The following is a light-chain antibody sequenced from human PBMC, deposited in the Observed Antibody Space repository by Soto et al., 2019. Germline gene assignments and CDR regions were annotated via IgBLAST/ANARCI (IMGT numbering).Light chain of an antibody. CDR1: QSVSSY. Sequence: EILLTQSPSTLSLSPVAIATLSCRASQSVSSYLAWYQQKPGQAPRLLIYDASNRATGIPARFSGSGSGTDFTLTISSLEPEDFAVYYCQQRSNWPPITFGQGTRLENK. CDR3: QQRSNWPPIT. J-gene: IGKJ5*01. V-gene: IGKV3-11*01. CDR2: DAS.